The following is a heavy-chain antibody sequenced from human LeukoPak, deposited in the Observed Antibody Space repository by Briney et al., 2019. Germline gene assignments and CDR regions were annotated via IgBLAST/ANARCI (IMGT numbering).Heavy chain of an antibody. V-gene: IGHV1-69*13. CDR3: ASPTVTTPYYYGMDV. D-gene: IGHD4-17*01. J-gene: IGHJ6*04. Sequence: SVKVSCKASGGTFSSYAISWVRQAPGQGLEWMGGIIPIFGTANYAQKFQGRVTITADESTSTAYMELSSLRSEDTAVYYCASPTVTTPYYYGMDVWGKGTTVTVSS. CDR1: GGTFSSYA. CDR2: IIPIFGTA.